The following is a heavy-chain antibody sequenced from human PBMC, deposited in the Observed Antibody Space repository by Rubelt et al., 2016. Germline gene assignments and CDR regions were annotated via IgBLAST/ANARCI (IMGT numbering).Heavy chain of an antibody. CDR1: GFTFGDYA. CDR2: ISSSSSYT. V-gene: IGHV3-11*06. CDR3: ARDGHYQRYGMDV. J-gene: IGHJ6*02. Sequence: VQLVESGGGLVQPGRSLRLSCTASGFTFGDYAMSWVRQAPGKGLEWVSYISSSSSYTNYADFGKGRFTSSRDNAKNSLYLQRNSLRAEDTAVYYCARDGHYQRYGMDVWGQGTTVTVSS. D-gene: IGHD2-2*01.